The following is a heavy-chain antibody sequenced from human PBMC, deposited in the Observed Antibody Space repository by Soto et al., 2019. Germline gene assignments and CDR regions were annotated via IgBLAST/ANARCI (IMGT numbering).Heavy chain of an antibody. CDR1: GGSINSYW. Sequence: QVQLQESGPGLVKPSETLSLTCSVSGGSINSYWWSWIRQPAGKGLEWIGRVYSSGTTDYNPSLTSRATRSVETSKNQFSLKLSSVTAADTAVYYCARDIGSYAYGEGYWGQGIQVTVSS. D-gene: IGHD3-10*01. CDR3: ARDIGSYAYGEGY. J-gene: IGHJ4*02. V-gene: IGHV4-4*07. CDR2: VYSSGTT.